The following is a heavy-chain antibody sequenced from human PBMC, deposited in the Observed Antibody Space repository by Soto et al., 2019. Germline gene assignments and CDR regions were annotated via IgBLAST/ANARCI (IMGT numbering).Heavy chain of an antibody. J-gene: IGHJ4*02. V-gene: IGHV3-30*18. CDR3: AKDMITFGGVIDLLDY. D-gene: IGHD3-16*02. Sequence: GGSLRLSCAASGFTFSSYGMHWVRQAPGKGLEWVAVISYDGSNKYYADSVKGRFTISRDNSKNTLYLQMNSLRAEDTAVYYCAKDMITFGGVIDLLDYWGQGTLVTVSS. CDR2: ISYDGSNK. CDR1: GFTFSSYG.